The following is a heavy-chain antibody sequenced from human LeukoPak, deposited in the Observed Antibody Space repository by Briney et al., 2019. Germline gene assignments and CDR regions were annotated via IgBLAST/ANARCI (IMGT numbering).Heavy chain of an antibody. J-gene: IGHJ6*02. Sequence: SETLSLTCTVSGGSISSGGYYWSWIRQHPGKGLEWIGYIYYSGSTYYNPSLKSRVTMSVDTSKNQFSLKLSSVTAADTAVYYCARDVATPDILTGYGMDVWGQGTTVTVSS. CDR1: GGSISSGGYY. CDR3: ARDVATPDILTGYGMDV. D-gene: IGHD3-9*01. V-gene: IGHV4-31*03. CDR2: IYYSGST.